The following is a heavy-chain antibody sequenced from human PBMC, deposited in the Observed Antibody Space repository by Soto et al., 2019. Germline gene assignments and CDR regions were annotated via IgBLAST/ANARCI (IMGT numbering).Heavy chain of an antibody. V-gene: IGHV3-74*01. D-gene: IGHD5-12*01. CDR1: GFTFSGDW. CDR3: APGPRGLYHYDY. CDR2: INMDGSST. J-gene: IGHJ4*02. Sequence: EVQLVESGGGLVQPGGSLRLSCAASGFTFSGDWMHWVRQAAGKGLVWVSRINMDGSSTNYADSVKGRFTISRDNAKNALYLQMNSLRVDDTAVYDCAPGPRGLYHYDYWGQGALVTVSS.